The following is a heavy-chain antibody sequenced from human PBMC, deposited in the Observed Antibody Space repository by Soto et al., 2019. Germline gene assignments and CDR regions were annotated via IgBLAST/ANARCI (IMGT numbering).Heavy chain of an antibody. J-gene: IGHJ5*02. CDR1: GGSVSSGSYY. CDR2: IYYSGST. V-gene: IGHV4-61*01. Sequence: PSETLSLTCTVSGGSVSSGSYYWSWIRQPPGKGLEWIGYIYYSGSTNYNPSLKSRVTISVDTSKNQFSLKLSSVTAADTAVYYCAREGDGYNPNWFDPWGQGTLVTVSS. D-gene: IGHD5-12*01. CDR3: AREGDGYNPNWFDP.